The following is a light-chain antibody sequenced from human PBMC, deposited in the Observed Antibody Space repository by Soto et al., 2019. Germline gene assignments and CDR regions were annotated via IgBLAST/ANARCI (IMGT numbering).Light chain of an antibody. Sequence: SAPTPPASLSGSPWQSITISRPGTHSDIGSYNVVSWYEQHPGKAPKLIIYEVTKRPSGVSNRFSGSKSGNTASLTISGLQTEDEADYYCCSYAGNNVFVFGTGTKVTVL. CDR1: HSDIGSYNV. V-gene: IGLV2-23*02. J-gene: IGLJ1*01. CDR2: EVT. CDR3: CSYAGNNVFV.